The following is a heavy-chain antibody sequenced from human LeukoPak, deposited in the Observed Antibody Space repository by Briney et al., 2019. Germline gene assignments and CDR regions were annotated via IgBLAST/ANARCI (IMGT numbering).Heavy chain of an antibody. CDR1: GGSISSYY. CDR2: IYYTGST. Sequence: SETLSLTCTVSGGSISSYYWNWIRQSPGKGLEWIGYIYYTGSTNYNPSLRSRVTTSVDTSKNQFSLKLSSVNAADTAVYYCARAYGDYAFDYWGQGTLVTVSS. V-gene: IGHV4-59*01. CDR3: ARAYGDYAFDY. D-gene: IGHD4-17*01. J-gene: IGHJ4*02.